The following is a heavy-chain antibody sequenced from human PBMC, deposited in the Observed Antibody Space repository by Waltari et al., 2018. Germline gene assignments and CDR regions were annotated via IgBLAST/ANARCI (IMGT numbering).Heavy chain of an antibody. Sequence: QVQLQESGPGLVRPSETLSLTCVVSGSLINSGYYWGWVRQTPGKGLQWIGSIYHGGITYYNPSLKSRLTLSVDTSRNQFSLKLTSVTAADTAIYYCVRSGLGYCTSSTCYKNDDWGQGTLVTVSS. D-gene: IGHD2-2*02. J-gene: IGHJ4*02. CDR2: IYHGGIT. CDR1: GSLINSGYY. V-gene: IGHV4-38-2*01. CDR3: VRSGLGYCTSSTCYKNDD.